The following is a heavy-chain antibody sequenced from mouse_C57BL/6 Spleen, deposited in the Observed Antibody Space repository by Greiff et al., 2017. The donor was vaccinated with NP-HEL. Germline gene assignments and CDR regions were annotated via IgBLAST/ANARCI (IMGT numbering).Heavy chain of an antibody. CDR1: GYTFTSYW. V-gene: IGHV1-64*01. Sequence: VQLQQPGAELVKPGASVKLTCKASGYTFTSYWMHWVKQRPGQGLEWIGMIHPNSGSTNYNEKFKSKATLTVDKSSSTAYMQLSSLTSEDSAVYYCAREYGRDYAMDYWGQGTSVTVSS. J-gene: IGHJ4*01. CDR3: AREYGRDYAMDY. D-gene: IGHD1-1*01. CDR2: IHPNSGST.